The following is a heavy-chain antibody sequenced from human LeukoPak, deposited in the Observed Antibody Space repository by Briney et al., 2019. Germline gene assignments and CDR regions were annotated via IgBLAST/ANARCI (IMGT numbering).Heavy chain of an antibody. V-gene: IGHV3-48*03. Sequence: PGGSLRLSCVASGFPFSSYEMNWVRQAPGKGLVWVSYISGSGSSVYYAVSVKGRFTISRDNAKNSLYLQMNSLRAEDTAVYYCARGHNDYWRQGTLVTVSS. CDR3: ARGHNDY. CDR1: GFPFSSYE. CDR2: ISGSGSSV. J-gene: IGHJ4*02.